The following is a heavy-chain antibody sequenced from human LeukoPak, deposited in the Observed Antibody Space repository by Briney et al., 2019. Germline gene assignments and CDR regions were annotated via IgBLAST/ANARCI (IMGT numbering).Heavy chain of an antibody. D-gene: IGHD3-22*01. V-gene: IGHV4-39*07. CDR2: IYYSGST. CDR3: ARGRYYYDSSGRLGY. CDR1: GGSISSSSYY. Sequence: SETLSLTCTVSGGSISSSSYYWGWIRQPPGKGLEWIGSIYYSGSTYYNPSLKSRVTISVDTSKNQFSLKLSSVTAADTAVYYCARGRYYYDSSGRLGYWGQGTLVTVSS. J-gene: IGHJ4*02.